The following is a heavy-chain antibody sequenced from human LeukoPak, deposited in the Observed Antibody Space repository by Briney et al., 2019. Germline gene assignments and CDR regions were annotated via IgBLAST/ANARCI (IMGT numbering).Heavy chain of an antibody. CDR2: IWYDGSNK. CDR3: ARGTYYYDSSGHPTDY. J-gene: IGHJ4*02. CDR1: GFTFSSYG. D-gene: IGHD3-22*01. Sequence: PGGSLRLSCAASGFTFSSYGMHWVRQAPGKGLEWVAVIWYDGSNKYYADPVKGRFTISRDNSKNTLYLQMNSLRAEDTAVYYCARGTYYYDSSGHPTDYWGQGTLVTVSS. V-gene: IGHV3-33*01.